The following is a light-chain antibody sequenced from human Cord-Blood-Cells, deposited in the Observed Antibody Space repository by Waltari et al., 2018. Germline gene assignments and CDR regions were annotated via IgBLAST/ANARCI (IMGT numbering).Light chain of an antibody. Sequence: QSALTQPRSVSGSPGQSVTISCTGTSSDAGGYNYVSWYQQHPGKAPKLMIYDVSKRPSGGPGRFSGSKAGNTASLSISGLQAEDEADYYCCSYAGSYTRVFGGGTKLTVL. J-gene: IGLJ3*02. V-gene: IGLV2-11*01. CDR3: CSYAGSYTRV. CDR2: DVS. CDR1: SSDAGGYNY.